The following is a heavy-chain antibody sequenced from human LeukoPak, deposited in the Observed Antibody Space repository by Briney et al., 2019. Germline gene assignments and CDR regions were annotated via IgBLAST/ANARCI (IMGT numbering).Heavy chain of an antibody. CDR3: AKDGGGVTPFDY. J-gene: IGHJ4*02. CDR2: ISGSGGNT. CDR1: GFTFSSYA. V-gene: IGHV3-23*01. Sequence: TGGSLRLSCAASGFTFSSYAMSWVRQAPGKGLEWVSAISGSGGNTYYADSVKGRFTISRDNSKNTLYLQMNSLRAEEKAVYYCAKDGGGVTPFDYWGQGILVTVSS. D-gene: IGHD2-21*02.